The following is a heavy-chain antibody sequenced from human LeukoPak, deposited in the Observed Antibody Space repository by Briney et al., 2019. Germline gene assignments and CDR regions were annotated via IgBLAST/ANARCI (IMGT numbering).Heavy chain of an antibody. D-gene: IGHD3-22*01. CDR1: GFTFDDYG. J-gene: IGHJ4*02. CDR2: INSDGSST. V-gene: IGHV3-74*01. Sequence: GGSLRLSCAASGFTFDDYGMSWVRHAPGKGLVWVSRINSDGSSTSYADSVKGRYTISRDNAKNTLYLQMNSLRAEATAVYYCARGISDYYYDSSGYYFPFDYWGQGTLVTVSS. CDR3: ARGISDYYYDSSGYYFPFDY.